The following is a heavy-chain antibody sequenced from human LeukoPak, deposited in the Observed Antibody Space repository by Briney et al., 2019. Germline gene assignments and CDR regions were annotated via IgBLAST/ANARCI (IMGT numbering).Heavy chain of an antibody. D-gene: IGHD3-22*01. CDR3: AKDHPSYYYDSSGYSLQGY. V-gene: IGHV3-23*01. J-gene: IGHJ4*02. Sequence: GGSLRLSCAASGFTFSNAWMSWVRQAPGKGLEWVSAISGSGASTYYADSVKGRFIISRDNSKNTLYLQMNSLRAEDTAVYYCAKDHPSYYYDSSGYSLQGYWGQGTLVTVSS. CDR2: ISGSGAST. CDR1: GFTFSNAW.